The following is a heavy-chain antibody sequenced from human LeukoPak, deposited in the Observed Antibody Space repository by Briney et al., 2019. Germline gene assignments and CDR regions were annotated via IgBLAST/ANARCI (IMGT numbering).Heavy chain of an antibody. CDR1: GFTFSSYG. D-gene: IGHD3-10*01. V-gene: IGHV3-30*18. Sequence: PGGSLRLSCAASGFTFSSYGMHWVRQAPGKGLEWVAVISYDGSNKYYADSVKGRFTISRDNSKNTPYLQMNSLRAEDTAVYYCAKETYYYFDDWGQGTMVTVSS. CDR3: AKETYYYFDD. J-gene: IGHJ4*02. CDR2: ISYDGSNK.